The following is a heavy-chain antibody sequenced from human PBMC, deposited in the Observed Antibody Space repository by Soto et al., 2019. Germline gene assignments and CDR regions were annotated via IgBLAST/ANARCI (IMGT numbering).Heavy chain of an antibody. V-gene: IGHV3-15*07. J-gene: IGHJ4*02. Sequence: GSLILSCAASGFTFSNSLMNWVRQAPGKGLEWVGRIKSKTDGGTTDYAAPVKGRFTISRDDSKNTLYLQMNSLKTEDTAVYYCTTQGIAAAGTFWVYFDYWGQGTLVTVSS. D-gene: IGHD6-13*01. CDR2: IKSKTDGGTT. CDR3: TTQGIAAAGTFWVYFDY. CDR1: GFTFSNSL.